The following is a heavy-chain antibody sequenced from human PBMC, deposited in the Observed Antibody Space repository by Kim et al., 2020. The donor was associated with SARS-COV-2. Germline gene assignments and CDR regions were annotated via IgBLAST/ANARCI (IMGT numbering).Heavy chain of an antibody. J-gene: IGHJ4*02. CDR3: ASHVAGIDFDY. CDR2: ISYDGSDK. CDR1: GFTFSVCG. Sequence: GGSLRLSCAASGFTFSVCGMHWVRQAPGKGLEWVALISYDGSDKYYADSVKGRFTISRDNSKNTLFLQMNSLRAEDTAVYYCASHVAGIDFDYWGQGTLVTVSS. V-gene: IGHV3-33*05. D-gene: IGHD6-19*01.